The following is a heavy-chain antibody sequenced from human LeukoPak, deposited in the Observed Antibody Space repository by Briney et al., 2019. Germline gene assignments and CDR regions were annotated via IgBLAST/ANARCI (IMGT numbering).Heavy chain of an antibody. V-gene: IGHV3-30*02. D-gene: IGHD3-22*01. Sequence: PGGSLRLSCVASGFTFTTYGMHWVRQAPGKGLERVAFIRYDGSYKYYADSVKGRFTISRDNSKNTLYLQMNSLKAEDTAVYYCAKDRSPYYYDSTGVCDIWGQGTVLTVS. CDR2: IRYDGSYK. CDR3: AKDRSPYYYDSTGVCDI. J-gene: IGHJ3*02. CDR1: GFTFTTYG.